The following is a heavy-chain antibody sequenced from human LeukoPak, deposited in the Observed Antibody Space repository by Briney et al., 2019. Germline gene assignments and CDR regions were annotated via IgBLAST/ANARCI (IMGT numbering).Heavy chain of an antibody. CDR2: IIPIFDSA. CDR3: ARVTDYDSSGYLFDY. CDR1: GGTFSTYT. J-gene: IGHJ4*02. D-gene: IGHD3-22*01. V-gene: IGHV1-69*13. Sequence: ASVKVSCKASGGTFSTYTIHWVRQAPGQRLEWMGGIIPIFDSANYAQKCQGRVTISADESTGTAYMELSSLRSEDTAVYYCARVTDYDSSGYLFDYWGQGTLVTVSS.